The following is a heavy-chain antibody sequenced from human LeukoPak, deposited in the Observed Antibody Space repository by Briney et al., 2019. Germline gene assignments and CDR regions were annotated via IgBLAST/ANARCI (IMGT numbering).Heavy chain of an antibody. Sequence: ASVKVSCKASGYTFTSYGISWVRQAPGQGLEWMGWISAYNGNTNYAQKLQGRVTMTTDTSTNTAYMEVRSLRSDDTAVYHCARAVAGQPGVDWGQGTLVTVSS. J-gene: IGHJ4*02. CDR2: ISAYNGNT. CDR1: GYTFTSYG. CDR3: ARAVAGQPGVD. D-gene: IGHD2-2*01. V-gene: IGHV1-18*04.